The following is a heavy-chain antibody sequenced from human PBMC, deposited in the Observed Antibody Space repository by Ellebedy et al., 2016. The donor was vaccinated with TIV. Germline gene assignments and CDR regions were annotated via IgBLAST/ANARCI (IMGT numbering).Heavy chain of an antibody. J-gene: IGHJ6*02. V-gene: IGHV4-31*03. Sequence: SETLSLXXTVSGGSISSGGYYWSWIRQHPGKGLEWIGYIYYSGSTYYNPSLKSRVTISVDTSKNQFSLKLSSVTAADTAVYYCARDELVRGVITHYYGMDVWGQGTTVTVSS. CDR3: ARDELVRGVITHYYGMDV. CDR1: GGSISSGGYY. D-gene: IGHD3-10*01. CDR2: IYYSGST.